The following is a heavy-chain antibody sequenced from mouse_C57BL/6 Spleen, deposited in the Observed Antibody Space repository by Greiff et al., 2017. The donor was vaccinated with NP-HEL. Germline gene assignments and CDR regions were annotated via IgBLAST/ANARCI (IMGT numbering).Heavy chain of an antibody. D-gene: IGHD2-3*01. CDR3: ARYTDGYYGDY. V-gene: IGHV1-19*01. CDR2: INPYNGGT. J-gene: IGHJ2*01. Sequence: EVQLQQSGPVLVKPGASVKMSCKASGYTFTDYYMNWVKQSHGKSLEWIGVINPYNGGTSYNQKFKGKATLTVDKSSSTAYMELNSLTSADSAVYYCARYTDGYYGDYWGQGTTLTVSS. CDR1: GYTFTDYY.